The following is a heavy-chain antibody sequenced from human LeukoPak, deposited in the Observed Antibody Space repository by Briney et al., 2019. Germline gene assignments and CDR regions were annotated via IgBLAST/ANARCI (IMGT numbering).Heavy chain of an antibody. V-gene: IGHV1-46*01. CDR1: GYTFTSYY. CDR2: INPSGGST. Sequence: ASVKVSCKASGYTFTSYYMHWVRQAPGQGLEWMGIINPSGGSTSYAQKFQGRVTMTRDTSISTAYMELSRLRSDDTAVYYCARAPRYSSGWTTFDYWGQGTLVTVSS. CDR3: ARAPRYSSGWTTFDY. D-gene: IGHD6-19*01. J-gene: IGHJ4*02.